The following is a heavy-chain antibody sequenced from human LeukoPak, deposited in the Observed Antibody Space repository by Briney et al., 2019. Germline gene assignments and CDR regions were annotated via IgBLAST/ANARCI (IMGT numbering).Heavy chain of an antibody. D-gene: IGHD6-13*01. Sequence: PGGSLRLSCTATGFTFSNYWMSWVRQTPEKXLEWVANIKQDGSETVYVDSVKGRFTISRDNAQSSLYLQMNSLRAEDTAVYYCARDPYSSSWSYGMDVWGQGTAVTVSS. V-gene: IGHV3-7*05. CDR3: ARDPYSSSWSYGMDV. CDR1: GFTFSNYW. J-gene: IGHJ6*02. CDR2: IKQDGSET.